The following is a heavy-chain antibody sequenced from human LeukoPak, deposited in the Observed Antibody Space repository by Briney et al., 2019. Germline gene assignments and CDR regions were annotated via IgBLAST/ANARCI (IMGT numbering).Heavy chain of an antibody. CDR1: GYSFTSYW. J-gene: IGHJ3*02. Sequence: PGESLKISCKGSGYSFTSYWIGWVRQMPGKGLEWMGIIYPGDSDTRYSPSFQGQVTISADKSISTAYLQWSSLKASDTAMYYCARTSSPLEKVYYDSRDDAFDIWGQGTMVTVSS. V-gene: IGHV5-51*01. CDR3: ARTSSPLEKVYYDSRDDAFDI. CDR2: IYPGDSDT. D-gene: IGHD3-22*01.